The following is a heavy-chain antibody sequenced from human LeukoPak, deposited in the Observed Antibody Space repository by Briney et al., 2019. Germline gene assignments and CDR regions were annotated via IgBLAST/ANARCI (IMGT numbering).Heavy chain of an antibody. CDR3: ARDDYYGSGSDRAFDI. CDR2: INHSGST. V-gene: IGHV4-34*01. J-gene: IGHJ3*02. CDR1: GGSFSGYY. Sequence: SETLSLTCAVYGGSFSGYYWSWIRQPPGKGLEWIGEINHSGSTNYNPSLKSRVTISVDTSKNQFSLKLSSVTAADTAVYYCARDDYYGSGSDRAFDIWGQGTMVTVSS. D-gene: IGHD3-10*01.